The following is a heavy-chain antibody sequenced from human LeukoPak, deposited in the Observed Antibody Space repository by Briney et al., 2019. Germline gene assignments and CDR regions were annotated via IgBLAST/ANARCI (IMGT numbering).Heavy chain of an antibody. V-gene: IGHV1-2*02. J-gene: IGHJ6*02. CDR1: GYTFTGYY. CDR2: INPNSGGT. D-gene: IGHD3-9*01. CDR3: ARYRRGRYFDCMDV. Sequence: GASVKVSCKASGYTFTGYYMHWVRQAPGQGLEWMGWINPNSGGTNYAQKFQGRVTMTRDTSISTAYMELSRLRSDDTAVYYCARYRRGRYFDCMDVWGQGTTVTVSS.